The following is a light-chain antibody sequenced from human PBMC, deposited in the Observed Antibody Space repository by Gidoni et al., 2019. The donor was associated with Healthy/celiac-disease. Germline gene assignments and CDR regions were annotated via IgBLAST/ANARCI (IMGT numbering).Light chain of an antibody. Sequence: DIQMTQSPSSLSASVGDSVTITCHASQDISNYLNWYQQKPGKAPKLLIYDASNLETGVPSRFSGSGSGTDFTFTISSLQAEDIATYYCQQYDNLPLTFGGGTKVEIK. CDR2: DAS. CDR1: QDISNY. J-gene: IGKJ4*01. V-gene: IGKV1-33*01. CDR3: QQYDNLPLT.